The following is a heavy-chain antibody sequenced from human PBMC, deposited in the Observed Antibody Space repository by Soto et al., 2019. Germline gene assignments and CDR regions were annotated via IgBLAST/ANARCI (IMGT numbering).Heavy chain of an antibody. Sequence: ASVKVSCKASGGTFSSYAISWVRQAPGQGLEWMGGIIPIFGTANYAQKFQGRVTITADESTSTAYMELSSLRSEDTAVYYCARVGSSLLYIVLMVYATADYYYYYMDVWGKGTTVTVTS. D-gene: IGHD2-8*01. V-gene: IGHV1-69*13. CDR3: ARVGSSLLYIVLMVYATADYYYYYMDV. J-gene: IGHJ6*03. CDR1: GGTFSSYA. CDR2: IIPIFGTA.